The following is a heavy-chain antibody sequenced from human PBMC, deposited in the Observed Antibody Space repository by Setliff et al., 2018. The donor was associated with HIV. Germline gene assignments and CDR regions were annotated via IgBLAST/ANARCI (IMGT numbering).Heavy chain of an antibody. D-gene: IGHD3-16*01. CDR3: AREEGGLYGMDV. J-gene: IGHJ6*02. CDR2: IYSGGNT. V-gene: IGHV3-66*02. Sequence: GGSLRPSCEASGFIFSNHDFHWVRQAAAKGLEWVSVIYSGGNTYYADSVKGRFTISRDNSKNTLYFQMNSLRAEDTAVYYCAREEGGLYGMDVWGQGTTVTVSS. CDR1: GFIFSNHD.